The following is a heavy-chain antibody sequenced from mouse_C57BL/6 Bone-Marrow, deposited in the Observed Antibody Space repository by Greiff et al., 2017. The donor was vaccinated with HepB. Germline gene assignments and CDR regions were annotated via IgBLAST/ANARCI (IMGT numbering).Heavy chain of an antibody. CDR2: INPNNGGT. J-gene: IGHJ2*01. D-gene: IGHD2-14*01. V-gene: IGHV1-26*01. CDR3: ARRGVRYYFDY. CDR1: GYTFTDYY. Sequence: EVQLQQSGPELVKPGASVKISCKASGYTFTDYYMNWVKQSHGKSLEWIGDINPNNGGTSYNQKFKGKATLTVDKSSSTAYMELRSLTSEDSAVYYCARRGVRYYFDYWGQGTTLTVSS.